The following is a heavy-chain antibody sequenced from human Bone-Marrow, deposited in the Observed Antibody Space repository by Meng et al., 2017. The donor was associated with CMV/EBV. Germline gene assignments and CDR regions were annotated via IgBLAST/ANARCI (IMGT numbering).Heavy chain of an antibody. D-gene: IGHD2-2*03. J-gene: IGHJ4*02. CDR1: GFTFSTYW. CDR2: INSDGSSI. V-gene: IGHV3-74*01. CDR3: ARVGYCSSTSCYDDY. Sequence: GESLKISCAASGFTFSTYWMHWVRQVPGKGLVWVSHINSDGSSINYADFVKGRFTISRDNAKNTLFLQMSSLRAEDTAVYYCARVGYCSSTSCYDDYWGQGTLVTVSS.